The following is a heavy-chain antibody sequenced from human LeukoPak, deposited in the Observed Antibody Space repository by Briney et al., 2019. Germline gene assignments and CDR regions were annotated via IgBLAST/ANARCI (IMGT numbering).Heavy chain of an antibody. J-gene: IGHJ4*02. D-gene: IGHD6-6*01. CDR3: ARARSAPARDYFDS. CDR1: GASVGSGGHY. CDR2: IHIRGST. Sequence: TLSLTCTVSGASVGSGGHYWSWIRQPAGKGLEWLGRIHIRGSTNYNPSLNSRVTISIDTSKNQFSVQMTSVTAADTAVYFCARARSAPARDYFDSWGQGILVTVSS. V-gene: IGHV4-61*02.